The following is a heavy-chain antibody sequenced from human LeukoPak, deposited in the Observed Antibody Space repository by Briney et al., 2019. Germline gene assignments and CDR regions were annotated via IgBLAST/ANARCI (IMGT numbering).Heavy chain of an antibody. V-gene: IGHV4-59*01. Sequence: SETLSLTCTVSGGSISSYYWSWIRQPPGKGLEWIGYIYYSGSTNYNPSLKSRVTISVDTSKNQFSLKLSSVTPADTAVYYCARVSGYDWESSFDYWGQGTLVTVSS. CDR3: ARVSGYDWESSFDY. CDR2: IYYSGST. J-gene: IGHJ4*02. D-gene: IGHD5-12*01. CDR1: GGSISSYY.